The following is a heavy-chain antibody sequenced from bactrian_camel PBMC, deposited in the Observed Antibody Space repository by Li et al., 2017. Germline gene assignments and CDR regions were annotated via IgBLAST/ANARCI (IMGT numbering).Heavy chain of an antibody. CDR3: AAEVRYGGSRCPDSFGY. V-gene: IGHV3S57*01. Sequence: HVQLVESGGGPVQAGGSLKLSCAGSGYIFNSCTIAWYRQAPGKERELVSTIGTDGSTTYAESVKDRFTISQDNAKNTLYLQMNSLKPEDTAMYYCAAEVRYGGSRCPDSFGYWGQGTQVTVS. CDR2: IGTDGST. CDR1: GYIFNSCT. D-gene: IGHD6*01. J-gene: IGHJ6*01.